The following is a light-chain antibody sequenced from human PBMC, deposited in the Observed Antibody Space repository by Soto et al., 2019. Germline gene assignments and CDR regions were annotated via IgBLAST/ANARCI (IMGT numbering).Light chain of an antibody. V-gene: IGKV3-15*01. CDR1: QSVSSN. CDR2: DAS. CDR3: QQYNTWPLT. J-gene: IGKJ3*01. Sequence: ETVMTQSPATLSVSPGERPTLSCRASQSVSSNLAWYHQKPGQAPRLLIYDASTRATGIPARFSGSGSGNEFTRTISSLQSEDFAVYYCQQYNTWPLTFGPGTKVDIK.